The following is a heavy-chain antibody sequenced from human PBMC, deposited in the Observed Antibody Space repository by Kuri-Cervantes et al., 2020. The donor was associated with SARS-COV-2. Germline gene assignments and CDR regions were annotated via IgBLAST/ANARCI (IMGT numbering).Heavy chain of an antibody. V-gene: IGHV3-30-3*01. CDR2: ISYDGSNK. J-gene: IGHJ6*02. Sequence: GEYLKTYCAASAFTFSSYAMHWVRQAPGKGLEWVAVISYDGSNKYYADSVKGRFTISRDNSKNTLYLQMNSLRAEDTAVYYCARDLFGGGGYYYGMDVWGQGTTVTVSS. CDR3: ARDLFGGGGYYYGMDV. CDR1: AFTFSSYA. D-gene: IGHD4-23*01.